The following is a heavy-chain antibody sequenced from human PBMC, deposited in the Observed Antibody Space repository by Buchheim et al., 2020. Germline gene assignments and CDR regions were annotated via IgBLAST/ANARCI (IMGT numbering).Heavy chain of an antibody. CDR2: INHSGST. CDR1: GGSFSGYY. Sequence: QVQLQQWGAGLLKPSETLSLTCAVYGGSFSGYYCSWIRQPPGRGLEWIGEINHSGSTNYNPSLKSRVTISVDTSKNQFSLKLSSVTAADTAVYYCASGRYYDFWSGYYTGRRPRGMDVWGKGTT. V-gene: IGHV4-34*01. J-gene: IGHJ6*03. D-gene: IGHD3-3*01. CDR3: ASGRYYDFWSGYYTGRRPRGMDV.